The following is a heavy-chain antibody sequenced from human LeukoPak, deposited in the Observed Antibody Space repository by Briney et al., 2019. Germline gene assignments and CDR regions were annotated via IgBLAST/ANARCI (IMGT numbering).Heavy chain of an antibody. V-gene: IGHV1-69*13. J-gene: IGHJ4*02. CDR1: GGTFSSYA. CDR3: ARDEIQRYSGSQYYFDY. CDR2: IIPIFGTA. Sequence: ASVKVSCKASGGTFSSYAISWVRQAPGQGLEWMGGIIPIFGTANYAQKFQGRVTITADESTSTAYMELSSLRSEGTAVYYCARDEIQRYSGSQYYFDYWGQGTLVTVSS. D-gene: IGHD1-26*01.